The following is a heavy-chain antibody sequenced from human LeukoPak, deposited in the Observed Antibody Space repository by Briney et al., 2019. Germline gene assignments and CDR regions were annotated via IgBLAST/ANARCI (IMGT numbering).Heavy chain of an antibody. V-gene: IGHV3-30-3*01. D-gene: IGHD3-3*01. CDR1: GFTFSSYA. CDR3: ARDSLAGKNYDFWSGYYDV. Sequence: PGGSLRLSCAASGFTFSSYAMHWVRQTPGKGLEWVAVISYDGSNKYYADSVKGRFTISRDNSKNTLYLQMNSLRAEDTAVYYCARDSLAGKNYDFWSGYYDVWGKGPRSPSPQ. CDR2: ISYDGSNK. J-gene: IGHJ6*04.